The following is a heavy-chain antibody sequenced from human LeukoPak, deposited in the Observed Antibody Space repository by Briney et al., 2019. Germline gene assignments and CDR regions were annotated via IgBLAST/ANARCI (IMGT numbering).Heavy chain of an antibody. CDR3: AKPYYYNTSGYY. J-gene: IGHJ4*02. CDR1: GFTFSTYA. Sequence: GGSLRLSCAASGFTFSTYAMTWVRQAPGKGLEWVSAISGSSGNTFYADSAKGRFTISRDNSKNTLYLQMNSLRAEDTAIYYCAKPYYYNTSGYYWGQGTLVTVSS. V-gene: IGHV3-23*01. D-gene: IGHD3-22*01. CDR2: ISGSSGNT.